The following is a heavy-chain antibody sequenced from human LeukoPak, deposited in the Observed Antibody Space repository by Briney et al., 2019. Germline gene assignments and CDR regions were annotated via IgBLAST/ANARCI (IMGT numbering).Heavy chain of an antibody. Sequence: SETLSLTCTVSGGSISRYYWSWIRQPPGKGLEWIGYIYYSGSTNYNPSLKSRVTISVDTSKNQFSLKLSSVTAADTAVYYCARGSSSGYRHAFDIWGQGTMVTVPS. CDR2: IYYSGST. J-gene: IGHJ3*02. CDR1: GGSISRYY. D-gene: IGHD3-22*01. CDR3: ARGSSSGYRHAFDI. V-gene: IGHV4-59*01.